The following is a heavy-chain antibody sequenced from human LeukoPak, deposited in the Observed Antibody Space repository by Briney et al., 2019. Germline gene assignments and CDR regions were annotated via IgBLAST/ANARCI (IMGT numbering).Heavy chain of an antibody. D-gene: IGHD6-19*01. Sequence: GRSLRLSCAASGFTFSSYGMHWVRQAPGKGLEWVAVISYDGSNKYYADSVKGRFTISRDNSKNTLYLQMNSLRAEDTAVYYCAKAPGIAVPDIWGQETMVTVSS. J-gene: IGHJ3*02. CDR3: AKAPGIAVPDI. CDR1: GFTFSSYG. CDR2: ISYDGSNK. V-gene: IGHV3-30*18.